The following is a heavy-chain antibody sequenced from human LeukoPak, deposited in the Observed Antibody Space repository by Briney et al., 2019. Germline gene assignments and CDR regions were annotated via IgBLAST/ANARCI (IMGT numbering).Heavy chain of an antibody. CDR1: GYTFTGYY. D-gene: IGHD2-21*01. Sequence: ASVKVSCKASGYTFTGYYVHWVRQAPGQGLEWMGWINPNSGSTTYAQNFQGRVTMTRDTSINTAYMELSSLRFDDTAVYYCARDIPVWDAFDIWGQGTMVTVSS. CDR3: ARDIPVWDAFDI. J-gene: IGHJ3*02. CDR2: INPNSGST. V-gene: IGHV1-2*02.